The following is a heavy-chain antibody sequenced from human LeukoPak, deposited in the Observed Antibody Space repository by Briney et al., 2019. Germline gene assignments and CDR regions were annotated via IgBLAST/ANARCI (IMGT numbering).Heavy chain of an antibody. Sequence: PGGSLRLSCAASGFTFSSYWMSWVRQAPGKGLEWVANIKQDGSEKYYVDSVKGRFTISRDNAKNSLYLQMNSLRAEDTAVYYCARVGGYSYGRRLDYWGQGTLVTVSS. CDR3: ARVGGYSYGRRLDY. J-gene: IGHJ4*02. CDR2: IKQDGSEK. V-gene: IGHV3-7*01. CDR1: GFTFSSYW. D-gene: IGHD5-18*01.